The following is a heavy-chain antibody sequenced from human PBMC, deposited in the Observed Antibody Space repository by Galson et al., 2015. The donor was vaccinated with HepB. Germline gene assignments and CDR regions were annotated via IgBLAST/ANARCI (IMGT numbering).Heavy chain of an antibody. J-gene: IGHJ6*02. Sequence: SVKVSCTASGYTFIDYGISWVRQAPGQGLEWIGWITAYNGNTKYAQTLQGRFTMTTDTSTSTAYMQLTRLRSDDTAVYYCTRALVPAAMGLGDYHYYLDLWGQGTTVTVSS. D-gene: IGHD2-2*01. CDR3: TRALVPAAMGLGDYHYYLDL. CDR2: ITAYNGNT. CDR1: GYTFIDYG. V-gene: IGHV1-18*01.